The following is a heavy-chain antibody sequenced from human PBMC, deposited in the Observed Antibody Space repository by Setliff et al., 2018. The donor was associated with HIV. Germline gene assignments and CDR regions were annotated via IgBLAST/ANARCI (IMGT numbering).Heavy chain of an antibody. J-gene: IGHJ4*02. CDR2: MSIGGHIK. CDR1: GFTFTSYV. V-gene: IGHV3-30*03. D-gene: IGHD1-20*01. Sequence: PGGSLRLSCAATGFTFTSYVLHWVRQAPGKGLEWVAVMSIGGHIKIYADSVKGRFTISRDNSRNTLFLQMNSLRSEDTAVYHCARSDISGTGYFDSWGQGTLVTVSS. CDR3: ARSDISGTGYFDS.